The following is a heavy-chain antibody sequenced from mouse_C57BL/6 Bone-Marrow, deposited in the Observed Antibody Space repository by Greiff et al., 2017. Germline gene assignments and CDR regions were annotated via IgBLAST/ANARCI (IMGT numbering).Heavy chain of an antibody. CDR1: GYTFTSYW. J-gene: IGHJ1*03. V-gene: IGHV1-50*01. D-gene: IGHD1-1*01. CDR3: ARVAIYYYGRSYWYFDV. CDR2: IDPSDSYT. Sequence: QVQLQQPGAELVKPGASVKLSCKASGYTFTSYWMQWVKQRPGQGLEWIGEIDPSDSYTNYNQKFKGKATLTVDTSSSTAYMQLSSLTSEDSAVSYCARVAIYYYGRSYWYFDVWGTGTTVTVSS.